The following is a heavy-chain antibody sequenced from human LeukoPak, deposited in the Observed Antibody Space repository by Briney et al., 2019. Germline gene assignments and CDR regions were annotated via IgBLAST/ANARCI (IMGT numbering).Heavy chain of an antibody. CDR3: ARDPGIAAAGTVGYFDY. D-gene: IGHD6-13*01. J-gene: IGHJ4*02. Sequence: GGSLRLSCAASGFTFSSYWMSWVRQAPGKGLEWVANIKQDGSEKYYVDSVKGRFTISRDNAKNSLYLQMNSLRAEDTAVYYCARDPGIAAAGTVGYFDYWGQGILVTVSS. V-gene: IGHV3-7*01. CDR2: IKQDGSEK. CDR1: GFTFSSYW.